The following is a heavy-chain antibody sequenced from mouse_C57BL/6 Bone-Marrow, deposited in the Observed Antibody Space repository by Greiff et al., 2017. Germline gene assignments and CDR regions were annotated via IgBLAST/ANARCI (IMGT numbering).Heavy chain of an antibody. J-gene: IGHJ3*01. CDR2: IDPSDSYT. CDR3: ARRNYYGSSAFAY. D-gene: IGHD1-1*01. CDR1: GYTFTSYW. V-gene: IGHV1-69*01. Sequence: QVQLQQPGAELVMPGASVKLSCKASGYTFTSYWMHWVKQRPGQGLEWIGEIDPSDSYTNYNQKFKGKSTLTVDKSSSTADMELRSLTSEDSAVYFCARRNYYGSSAFAYWGQGTLVTVSA.